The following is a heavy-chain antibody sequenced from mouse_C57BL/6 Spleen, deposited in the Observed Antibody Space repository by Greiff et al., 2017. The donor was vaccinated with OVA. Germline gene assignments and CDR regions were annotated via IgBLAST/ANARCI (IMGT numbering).Heavy chain of an antibody. D-gene: IGHD2-5*01. Sequence: QVQLQQSGAELVRPGTSVKVSCKASGYAFTNYLIEWVKQRPGQGLEWIGVINPGSGGTNYNEKFKGKATLTADKSSSTAYMQLSSLTSEDSAVYFCAREEDYSNLAWCAYWGQGTLVTVSA. CDR3: AREEDYSNLAWCAY. V-gene: IGHV1-54*01. J-gene: IGHJ3*01. CDR1: GYAFTNYL. CDR2: INPGSGGT.